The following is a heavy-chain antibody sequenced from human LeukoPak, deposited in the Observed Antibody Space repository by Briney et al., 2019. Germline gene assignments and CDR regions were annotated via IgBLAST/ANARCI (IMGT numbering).Heavy chain of an antibody. Sequence: SETLSLTCTVYGKSFSGYYWTCIRQSPGKGLEWIGEINHSGGTNYNPSLKSRVSISIDTSKNHLSLKLNSVTAADTAVYYCARGRVSVTGYYFAMDVWGQGTTVTVSS. J-gene: IGHJ6*02. CDR3: ARGRVSVTGYYFAMDV. CDR2: INHSGGT. V-gene: IGHV4-34*01. D-gene: IGHD2-21*02. CDR1: GKSFSGYY.